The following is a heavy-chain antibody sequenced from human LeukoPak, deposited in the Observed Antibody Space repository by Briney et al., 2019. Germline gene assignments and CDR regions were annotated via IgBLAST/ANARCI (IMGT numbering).Heavy chain of an antibody. CDR1: GFTFSSYA. D-gene: IGHD4-17*01. CDR2: IINSGATT. J-gene: IGHJ4*02. CDR3: AQDIHGDYGGLDY. V-gene: IGHV3-23*01. Sequence: AGGSLRLSCAAPGFTFSSYAMTWVRQAPGKGLEWVSTIINSGATTYYADSVKGRFTISRDNSQNTLDLQMNSLRAEDTAAYYGAQDIHGDYGGLDYWGQGTLVTVSS.